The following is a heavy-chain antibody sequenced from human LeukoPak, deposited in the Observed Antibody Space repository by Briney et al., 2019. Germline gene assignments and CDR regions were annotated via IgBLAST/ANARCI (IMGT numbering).Heavy chain of an antibody. D-gene: IGHD2-2*02. V-gene: IGHV4-39*01. CDR1: GVSISSSSYY. J-gene: IGHJ4*02. Sequence: WETVSLTCTVSGVSISSSSYYWGWILQPPGKGLEWIGSIYYSGSIYYNPSLKSRVTICVDTAKNQFSLKLSSVTAADTTVYYCERIPRKACTNSWRQGTLVTVSS. CDR2: IYYSGSI. CDR3: ERIPRKACTNS.